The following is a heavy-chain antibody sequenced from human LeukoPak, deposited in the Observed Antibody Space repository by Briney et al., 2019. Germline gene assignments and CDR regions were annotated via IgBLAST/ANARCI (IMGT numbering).Heavy chain of an antibody. D-gene: IGHD1-26*01. CDR3: ARQVGATNDY. J-gene: IGHJ4*02. Sequence: PGGSLRLSCAASGFTVGSNYMSWVRQAPGKGLEWVSVIYSGGSTYCADSVKGRFTISRDNSKNTLYLQMNSLRAEDTAVYYCARQVGATNDYWGQGTLVTVSS. V-gene: IGHV3-53*01. CDR2: IYSGGST. CDR1: GFTVGSNY.